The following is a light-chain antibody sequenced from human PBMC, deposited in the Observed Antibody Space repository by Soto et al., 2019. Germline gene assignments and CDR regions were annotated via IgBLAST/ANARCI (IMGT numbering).Light chain of an antibody. CDR1: QSVLYSSNNKNY. CDR2: WAS. CDR3: QQYYILPWT. Sequence: DIVMTQSPDSLAVSLGERATINCKSSQSVLYSSNNKNYLAWYQQKPGQPPKLLIYWASTRESGVPDRFSGSGSGADFTLTISSLQAEDVAVYYCQQYYILPWTFGQGTKVDIK. V-gene: IGKV4-1*01. J-gene: IGKJ1*01.